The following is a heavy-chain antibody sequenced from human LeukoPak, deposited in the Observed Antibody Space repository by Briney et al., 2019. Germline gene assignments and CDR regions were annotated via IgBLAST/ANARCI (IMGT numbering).Heavy chain of an antibody. CDR3: ADEARYCSSTSCL. V-gene: IGHV3-30*02. Sequence: GGSLRLSCAASGFTFSSYSMNWVRQAPGKGLEWVAFIRYDGSNKYYADSVKGRFTISRDNAKNSLYLQMNSLRAEDTAVYYCADEARYCSSTSCLWGQGTLVTVSS. CDR2: IRYDGSNK. D-gene: IGHD2-2*01. CDR1: GFTFSSYS. J-gene: IGHJ4*02.